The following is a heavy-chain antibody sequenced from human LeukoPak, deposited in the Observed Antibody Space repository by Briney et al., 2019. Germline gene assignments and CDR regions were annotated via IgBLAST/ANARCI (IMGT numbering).Heavy chain of an antibody. Sequence: ASVKVSCKASGYTSTSYYMHWVRQAPGQGLEWMGIINPSGGSTSYAQKFQGRVTMTRDTSTSTVYMELSSLRSEDTAVYYCARDTEQYYDSSGYYGFGALDIWGQGTMVTVSS. CDR2: INPSGGST. V-gene: IGHV1-46*01. D-gene: IGHD3-22*01. J-gene: IGHJ3*02. CDR3: ARDTEQYYDSSGYYGFGALDI. CDR1: GYTSTSYY.